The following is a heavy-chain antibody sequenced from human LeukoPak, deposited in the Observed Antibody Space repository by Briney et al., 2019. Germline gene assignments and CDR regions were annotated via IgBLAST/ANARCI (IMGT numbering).Heavy chain of an antibody. V-gene: IGHV3-48*02. Sequence: GGSLRLSCAASGFTFSSYSMNAVRQPPGKGLEWVLYISSSSSTIYYADSVKGRFTISRDNAKNALYLQMNSLRDEDTAVYYCARARRYRSSWYHDYWGQGSLVTVSS. CDR2: ISSSSSTI. J-gene: IGHJ4*02. CDR3: ARARRYRSSWYHDY. D-gene: IGHD6-13*01. CDR1: GFTFSSYS.